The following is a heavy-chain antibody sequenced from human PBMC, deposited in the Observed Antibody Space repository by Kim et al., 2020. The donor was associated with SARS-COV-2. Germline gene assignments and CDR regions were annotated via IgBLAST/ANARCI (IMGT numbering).Heavy chain of an antibody. J-gene: IGHJ6*02. D-gene: IGHD2-2*01. CDR3: AREPIVVKPNGMDV. Sequence: SQTLSLTCAISGDSVSSNSAACNWIRQSPSRGLEWLGRTYYRSKWYNDYAVSVKSRITINPDTSKNQFSLQLNSVTPEDTAVYYCAREPIVVKPNGMDVWGQGTTVTVSS. CDR2: TYYRSKWYN. CDR1: GDSVSSNSAA. V-gene: IGHV6-1*01.